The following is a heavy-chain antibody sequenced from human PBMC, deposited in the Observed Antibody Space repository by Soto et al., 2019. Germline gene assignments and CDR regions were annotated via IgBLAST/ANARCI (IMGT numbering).Heavy chain of an antibody. CDR2: ISDSGYTI. CDR3: ASTAAAPGY. D-gene: IGHD6-13*01. J-gene: IGHJ4*02. Sequence: GGSLRLSCGASGFTFSSYEMNWVRQAPGKGLEWVSYISDSGYTIYYADSVKGRFTISRDNAENSLYLQLNSLRAEDTGVYYCASTAAAPGYWGQGTLVTVSS. V-gene: IGHV3-48*03. CDR1: GFTFSSYE.